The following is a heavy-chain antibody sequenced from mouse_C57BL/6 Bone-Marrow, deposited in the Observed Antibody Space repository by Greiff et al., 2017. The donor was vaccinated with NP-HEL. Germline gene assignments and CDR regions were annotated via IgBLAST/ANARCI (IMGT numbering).Heavy chain of an antibody. Sequence: VHVKQSGAELVRPGASVKLSCTASGFNIKDDYMHWVKQRPEQGLEWIGWIDPENGDTEYASKFQGKATITADTSSNTAYLQLSSLTSEDTAVYYCTLITTVVVRHWGQGTTLTVSS. CDR3: TLITTVVVRH. J-gene: IGHJ2*01. V-gene: IGHV14-4*01. CDR1: GFNIKDDY. D-gene: IGHD1-1*01. CDR2: IDPENGDT.